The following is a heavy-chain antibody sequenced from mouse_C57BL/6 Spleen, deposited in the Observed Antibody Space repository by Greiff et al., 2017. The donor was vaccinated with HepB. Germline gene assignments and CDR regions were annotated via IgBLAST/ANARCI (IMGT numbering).Heavy chain of an antibody. Sequence: VQLQQSGAELVRPGASVKLSCTASGFNIKDDYMHWVKQRPEQGLEWIGWIDPENGDTEYASKFQGKATITADTSSNTAYLQLSSLTSEDTAVYYCTRGSSYPFDYWGQGTTLTVSS. CDR1: GFNIKDDY. CDR2: IDPENGDT. D-gene: IGHD1-1*01. CDR3: TRGSSYPFDY. V-gene: IGHV14-4*01. J-gene: IGHJ2*01.